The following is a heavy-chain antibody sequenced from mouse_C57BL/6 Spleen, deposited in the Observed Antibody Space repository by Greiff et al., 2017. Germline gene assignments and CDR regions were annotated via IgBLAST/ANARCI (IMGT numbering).Heavy chain of an antibody. J-gene: IGHJ3*01. CDR1: GYTFTSYW. V-gene: IGHV1-50*01. CDR2: IDPSDSYT. CDR3: ARTGTEDFAY. D-gene: IGHD4-1*01. Sequence: VQLQQPGAELVKPGASVKLSCKASGYTFTSYWMQWVKQRPGQGLEWIGEIDPSDSYTNYNQKFKGKATLTVDTSSSTAYMQLSSLTSEDSAVYYCARTGTEDFAYWGQGTLVTVSA.